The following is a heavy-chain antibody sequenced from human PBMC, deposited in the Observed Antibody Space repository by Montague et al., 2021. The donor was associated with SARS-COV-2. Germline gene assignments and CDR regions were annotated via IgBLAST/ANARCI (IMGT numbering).Heavy chain of an antibody. V-gene: IGHV4-59*01. D-gene: IGHD3-10*01. Sequence: SETLSLTCSVSGGSMSSYHWVWIRQPPGTGLGWIGYVSYRGSTNYNLSLKSPVTISLDTSKNRFSLRVTSVTAADTAVYYCARDVRYYYDQWGQGILVTVS. J-gene: IGHJ4*02. CDR3: ARDVRYYYDQ. CDR1: GGSMSSYH. CDR2: VSYRGST.